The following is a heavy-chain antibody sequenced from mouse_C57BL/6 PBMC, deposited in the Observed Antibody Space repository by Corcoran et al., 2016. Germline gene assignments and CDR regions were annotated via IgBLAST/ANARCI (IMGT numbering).Heavy chain of an antibody. V-gene: IGHV9-3*01. Sequence: QIQLVQSGPELKKPGETVKISCKASGYTFTTYGMSWVKQAPGKGLKWMGWINTYSGVPTYADDFKGRFAFSLETSASTAYLQINNLKNEDTATYFCARTVVDWYFDVWGTGTTVTVSS. CDR3: ARTVVDWYFDV. J-gene: IGHJ1*03. CDR1: GYTFTTYG. D-gene: IGHD1-1*01. CDR2: INTYSGVP.